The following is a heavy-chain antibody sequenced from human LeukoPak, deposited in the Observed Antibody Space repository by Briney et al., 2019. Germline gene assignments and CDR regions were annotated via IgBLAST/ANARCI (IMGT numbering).Heavy chain of an antibody. Sequence: PGRSLRLSCAASGFTFSSYSMNWVRQAPGKGLEWVSSISSSSSYIYYADSVKGRFTISRDNAKNSLYLQMNSLRAEDTAVYYCARDRTITVQLEGFDYWGQGTLVTVSS. J-gene: IGHJ4*02. D-gene: IGHD1-1*01. CDR1: GFTFSSYS. CDR3: ARDRTITVQLEGFDY. CDR2: ISSSSSYI. V-gene: IGHV3-21*01.